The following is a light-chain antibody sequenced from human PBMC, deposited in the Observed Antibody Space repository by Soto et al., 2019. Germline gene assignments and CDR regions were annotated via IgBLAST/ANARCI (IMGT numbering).Light chain of an antibody. J-gene: IGKJ1*01. CDR1: QSVSNNY. CDR3: QQYGSSGT. V-gene: IGKV3-20*01. CDR2: GAS. Sequence: EIVLTQSPGTLSLSPGERATLSCRASQSVSNNYLGWYQQKPGQAPRLLIYGASNRATGIPDRFSGSGSGTNFTLTISRLAPDVLAVYYCQQYGSSGTFGQGTKVDIK.